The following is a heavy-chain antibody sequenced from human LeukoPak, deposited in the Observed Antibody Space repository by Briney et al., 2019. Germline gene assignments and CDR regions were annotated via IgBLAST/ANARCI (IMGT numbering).Heavy chain of an antibody. J-gene: IGHJ4*02. Sequence: GGSLRLSCAASGFTFSSYSMNWVRQAPGKGLEWVSYISSSSSTIYYADSVKGRFTISRDNAKNSLYLQVNSLRAEDTAVYYCARELNWNLDYWGQGTLVTVSS. CDR3: ARELNWNLDY. V-gene: IGHV3-48*04. CDR1: GFTFSSYS. CDR2: ISSSSSTI. D-gene: IGHD1-1*01.